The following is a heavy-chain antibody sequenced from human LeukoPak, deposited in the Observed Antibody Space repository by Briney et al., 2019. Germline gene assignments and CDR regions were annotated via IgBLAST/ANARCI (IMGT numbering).Heavy chain of an antibody. CDR3: ARRSSGWYYHCDY. CDR1: GYSFTSYW. D-gene: IGHD6-19*01. J-gene: IGHJ4*02. Sequence: GESLKISCKGSGYSFTSYWIGWVRQMPGKGLEWMGMIYPGASDTRYSPSFQGQGTTTADKSISTAYLQWSSLKASDTAMYYCARRSSGWYYHCDYWGQGTLVTVSS. CDR2: IYPGASDT. V-gene: IGHV5-51*01.